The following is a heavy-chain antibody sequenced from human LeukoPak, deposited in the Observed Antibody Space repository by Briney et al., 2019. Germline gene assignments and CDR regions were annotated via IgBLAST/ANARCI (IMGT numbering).Heavy chain of an antibody. CDR2: INPNSGGT. V-gene: IGHV1-2*02. J-gene: IGHJ4*02. CDR1: GYIFTDYY. D-gene: IGHD3-9*01. Sequence: GASVKVSCKASGYIFTDYYMHWVRQAPGQGLEWMGWINPNSGGTNYAQKFQGRVTMTRDTSISTAYMELSRLRSDDTAVYYCARTNLYYDILTGYHFDYWGQGTLVTVSS. CDR3: ARTNLYYDILTGYHFDY.